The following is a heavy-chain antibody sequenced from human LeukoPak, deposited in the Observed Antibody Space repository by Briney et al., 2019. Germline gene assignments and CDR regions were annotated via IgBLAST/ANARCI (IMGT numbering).Heavy chain of an antibody. D-gene: IGHD6-13*01. V-gene: IGHV3-33*01. Sequence: PGRSLRLSCAASGFTFSSYGMHWVRQAPGKGLEWVAVIWYDGSNKYYADSVKGRFTISRDNSKNTLYLQMNSLRAEDTAVYYCARVGYSSSWSGDYYYGMDVWGQGTTVTVSS. CDR1: GFTFSSYG. CDR2: IWYDGSNK. CDR3: ARVGYSSSWSGDYYYGMDV. J-gene: IGHJ6*02.